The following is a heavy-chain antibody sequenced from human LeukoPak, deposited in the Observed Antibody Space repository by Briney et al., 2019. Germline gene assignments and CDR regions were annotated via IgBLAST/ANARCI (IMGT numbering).Heavy chain of an antibody. CDR2: ISNDGTKK. V-gene: IGHV3-30*01. CDR3: AREGADVDTAFDY. CDR1: GFTFRSYA. D-gene: IGHD5-18*01. J-gene: IGHJ4*02. Sequence: GGSLRLSCAASGFTFRSYAMHWVRQAPGKGLEWVAFISNDGTKKHYADSVKGRYTISRDNSKDTLFLQINSLRAEDTAVYYCAREGADVDTAFDYWGQGTLVTVSS.